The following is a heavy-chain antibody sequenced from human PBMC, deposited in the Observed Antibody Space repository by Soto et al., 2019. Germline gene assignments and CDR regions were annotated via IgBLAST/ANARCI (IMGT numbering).Heavy chain of an antibody. D-gene: IGHD2-2*01. J-gene: IGHJ4*02. V-gene: IGHV3-30*18. Sequence: GQLVESGGTVVQPGGSLRLSCVGSGFTFSSYGMHWVRQAPGKGLECVAVISDTGSSHYYAASVEGRFTISRENSKNTLSLHMDRLRVEDTAVYYCAKDRGGDCPDNSCYFGADYWGQGTPVTVSS. CDR1: GFTFSSYG. CDR3: AKDRGGDCPDNSCYFGADY. CDR2: ISDTGSSH.